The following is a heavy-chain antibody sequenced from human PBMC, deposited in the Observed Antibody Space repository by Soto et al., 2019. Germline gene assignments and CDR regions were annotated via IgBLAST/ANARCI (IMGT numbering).Heavy chain of an antibody. Sequence: GGSLRLSCAASGFTFSNAWMSWVRQAPGKGLEWVGRIKSKTDGGTTDYAAPVKGRFTISRDDSKNTLYLQMNSLKTEDTAVYYCTTDGPKNFWSGYLTNPNFFYYYYYMDVWGKGTTVTVSS. J-gene: IGHJ6*03. CDR3: TTDGPKNFWSGYLTNPNFFYYYYYMDV. CDR2: IKSKTDGGTT. D-gene: IGHD3-3*01. CDR1: GFTFSNAW. V-gene: IGHV3-15*01.